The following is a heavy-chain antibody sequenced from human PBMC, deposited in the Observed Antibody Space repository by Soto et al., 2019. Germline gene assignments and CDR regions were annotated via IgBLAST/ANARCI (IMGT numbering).Heavy chain of an antibody. Sequence: ASVKVSCKASGYTFTSYGISWVRQAPGQGLEWMGWISAYNGNTNYAQKLQGRVTMTTDTSTSTAYMELRSLRSDDTAVYYCARAPGMVRGVIMPYYYYYYMDVWGKGTTVTVSS. CDR2: ISAYNGNT. V-gene: IGHV1-18*01. D-gene: IGHD3-10*01. CDR3: ARAPGMVRGVIMPYYYYYYMDV. J-gene: IGHJ6*03. CDR1: GYTFTSYG.